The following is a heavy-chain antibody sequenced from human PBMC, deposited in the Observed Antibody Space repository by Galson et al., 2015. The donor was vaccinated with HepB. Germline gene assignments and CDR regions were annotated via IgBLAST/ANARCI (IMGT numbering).Heavy chain of an antibody. D-gene: IGHD2-15*01. V-gene: IGHV2-5*02. CDR2: IYWDDDK. CDR3: AREEDDDAFDI. CDR1: GFSLNTSGVT. Sequence: PALVKPTQTLTLTCTFSGFSLNTSGVTVGWIRQPPGKALEWLALIYWDDDKVYSPFLKSRLTITKDTSKNQVVLTMTNLDPVDTATYYCAREEDDDAFDIWGQGTMVTVSS. J-gene: IGHJ3*02.